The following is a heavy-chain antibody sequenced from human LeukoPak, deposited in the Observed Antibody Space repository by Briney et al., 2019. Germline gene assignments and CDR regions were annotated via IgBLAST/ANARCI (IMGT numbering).Heavy chain of an antibody. CDR1: GFTFRSYG. V-gene: IGHV3-30*18. D-gene: IGHD1-1*01. CDR3: AKGGNDFYYYGLDV. J-gene: IGHJ6*04. Sequence: PGGSLRLSCAASGFTFRSYGMHWVRQAPGRGLEWVAVISYDGSNEYYVDPVKGRFNISRDNSKNTLYLQMHSLRVEDTARYYCAKGGNDFYYYGLDVWGKGTTVTVSS. CDR2: ISYDGSNE.